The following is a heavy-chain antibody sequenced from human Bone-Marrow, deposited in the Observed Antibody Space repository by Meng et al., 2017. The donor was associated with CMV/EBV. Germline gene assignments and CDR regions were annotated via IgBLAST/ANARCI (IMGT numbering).Heavy chain of an antibody. CDR1: GFIFSSYG. D-gene: IGHD3-16*01. Sequence: GGSLRLSCAASGFIFSSYGMHWVRQAPGKGLEWVSFIQYDGSNKYYADSVKGRFTISRDNSKNTLYLQMNSLRAEDTAMYYCAKDQSTFYAYFADWGPGELVNVSS. CDR3: AKDQSTFYAYFAD. J-gene: IGHJ4*02. CDR2: IQYDGSNK. V-gene: IGHV3-30*02.